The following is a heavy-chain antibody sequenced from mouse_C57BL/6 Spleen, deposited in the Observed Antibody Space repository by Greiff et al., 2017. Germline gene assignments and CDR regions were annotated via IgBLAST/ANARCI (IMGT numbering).Heavy chain of an antibody. J-gene: IGHJ2*01. D-gene: IGHD3-1*01. CDR1: GYAFSSYW. CDR2: IYPGDVDT. V-gene: IGHV1-80*01. Sequence: VQVVESGAELVKPGASVKISCKASGYAFSSYWMNWVKPRPGKGLELIGQIYPGDVDTNYNGKFKGKATLTADKSSITAYMQLSSLTSDDSAVYFCARSGTSSYYFDYWGQGTTLTVSS. CDR3: ARSGTSSYYFDY.